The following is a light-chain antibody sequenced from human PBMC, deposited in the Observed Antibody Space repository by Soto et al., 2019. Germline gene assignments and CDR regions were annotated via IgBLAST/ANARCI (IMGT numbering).Light chain of an antibody. V-gene: IGKV3-20*01. J-gene: IGKJ1*01. CDR1: QSVRSDY. Sequence: EIVWTPSPATMSWSPGYIAPLSCMSSQSVRSDYFAWYKQKPGQAPRILIYGASSRATGIQDTFSGSGSGTDFTITIRRMENEDFAVYYCKKYGSSRWTCGHG. CDR2: GAS. CDR3: KKYGSSRWT.